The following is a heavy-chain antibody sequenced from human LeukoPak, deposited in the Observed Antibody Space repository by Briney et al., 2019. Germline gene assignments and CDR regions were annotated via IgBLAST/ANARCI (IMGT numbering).Heavy chain of an antibody. D-gene: IGHD2-21*01. V-gene: IGHV4-31*03. CDR3: ARSLAYATALY. CDR1: GGSISSGGYY. Sequence: SETLSLTCTVSGGSISSGGYYWSWIRQHPGKGLEWIGYIYYSGSTYYNPSLKSRVTISVDTSKNQFSLNLGSVTAADTAVYYCARSLAYATALYWGQGALVTVSS. CDR2: IYYSGST. J-gene: IGHJ4*02.